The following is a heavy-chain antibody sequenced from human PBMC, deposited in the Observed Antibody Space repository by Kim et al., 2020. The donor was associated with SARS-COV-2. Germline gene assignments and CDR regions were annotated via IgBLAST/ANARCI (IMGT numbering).Heavy chain of an antibody. CDR2: T. CDR3: AKGGGTGILDD. Sequence: TTYADSVKGRFTDSRDSAKNMVYLQMNSLRDEDTAVYYCAKGGGTGILDDWGQGTLVTVSS. J-gene: IGHJ4*02. V-gene: IGHV3-74*03. D-gene: IGHD3-10*01.